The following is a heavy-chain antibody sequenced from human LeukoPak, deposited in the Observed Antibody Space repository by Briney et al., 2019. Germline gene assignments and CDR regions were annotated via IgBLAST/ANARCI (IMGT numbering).Heavy chain of an antibody. V-gene: IGHV3-23*01. CDR2: ITSSGDNT. CDR1: GFTFSMYM. Sequence: GGSLRLSCAASGFTFSMYMMSWVRQAPGKGLEWVSAITSSGDNTHYADSVKGRFTISRDNSKNTLYLQLNSLKAEDTAVYYCATHPGGSDYYWGQGTLVTVSS. CDR3: ATHPGGSDYY. D-gene: IGHD2-15*01. J-gene: IGHJ4*02.